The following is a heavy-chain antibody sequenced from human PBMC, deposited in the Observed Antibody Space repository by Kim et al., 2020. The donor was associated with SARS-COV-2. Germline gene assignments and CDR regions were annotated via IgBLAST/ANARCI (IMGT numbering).Heavy chain of an antibody. J-gene: IGHJ4*02. CDR3: GRLDFGDDY. CDR2: IYPDGYP. V-gene: IGHV3-53*01. D-gene: IGHD4-17*01. Sequence: GGSLRLSCAASGFTVSSYVMSWVRQTPGKGLEWVSLIYPDGYPYYADSVKRRFTISRDTSESTLYLQMNSLRADDTAVYYCGRLDFGDDYWGQGTLVTVSS. CDR1: GFTVSSYV.